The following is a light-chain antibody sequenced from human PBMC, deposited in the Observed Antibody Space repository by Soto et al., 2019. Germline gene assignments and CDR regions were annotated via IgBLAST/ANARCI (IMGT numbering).Light chain of an antibody. CDR3: QQYNNWPRT. CDR1: QSISDT. V-gene: IGKV3-15*01. CDR2: GAS. J-gene: IGKJ1*01. Sequence: EIVMTQSPATLSVSPGGRATLSCRASQSISDTLAWYQQKPGQAPRLLIYGASTRATGIPARFSGSGSGTEFTLTISSLQSEDFAVYYCQQYNNWPRTFGQGTKVEIK.